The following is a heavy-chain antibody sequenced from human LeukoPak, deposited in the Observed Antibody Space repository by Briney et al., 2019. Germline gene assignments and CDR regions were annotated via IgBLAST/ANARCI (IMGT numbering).Heavy chain of an antibody. Sequence: GESLKISCKGSGYTFTNCWIGWVRQMPGKGLEWMGIIYPGDSDTRYSPSFQGQVTISAAKSINTAYLQWSSLKASDTAIYYCARLTRYCSGDSCYFDYWGQGTLVTVSS. CDR3: ARLTRYCSGDSCYFDY. J-gene: IGHJ4*02. CDR2: IYPGDSDT. V-gene: IGHV5-51*01. D-gene: IGHD2-15*01. CDR1: GYTFTNCW.